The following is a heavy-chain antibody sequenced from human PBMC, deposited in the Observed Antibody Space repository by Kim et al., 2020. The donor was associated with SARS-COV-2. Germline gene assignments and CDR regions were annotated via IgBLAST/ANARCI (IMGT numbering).Heavy chain of an antibody. J-gene: IGHJ6*02. CDR1: GGTFSSYA. CDR3: ARDLERLDYYGSGSYGHYYGMDV. CDR2: IIPIFGTA. V-gene: IGHV1-69*13. Sequence: SVKVSCKASGGTFSSYAISWVRQAPGQGLEWMGGIIPIFGTANYAQKFQGRVTITADESTSTAYMELSSLRSEDTAVYYCARDLERLDYYGSGSYGHYYGMDVWGQGTTVTVSS. D-gene: IGHD3-10*01.